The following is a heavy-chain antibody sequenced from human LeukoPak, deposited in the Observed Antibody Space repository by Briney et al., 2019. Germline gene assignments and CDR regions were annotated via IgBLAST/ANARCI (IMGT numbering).Heavy chain of an antibody. V-gene: IGHV4-59*01. J-gene: IGHJ4*02. CDR2: IYYGGST. CDR3: AREVEYYDSSGYLTLFDY. D-gene: IGHD3-22*01. CDR1: GGSISSYY. Sequence: SETLSLTCTVSGGSISSYYWSWIRQPPGKGLEWIGYIYYGGSTNYNPSLKSRVTISVDTSKNQFSLKLSSVTAADTAVYYCAREVEYYDSSGYLTLFDYWGQGTLVTVSS.